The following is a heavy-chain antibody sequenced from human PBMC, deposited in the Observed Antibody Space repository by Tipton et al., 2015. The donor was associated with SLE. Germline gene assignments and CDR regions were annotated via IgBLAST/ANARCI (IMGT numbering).Heavy chain of an antibody. J-gene: IGHJ4*02. CDR3: ARELFDSSTNY. CDR1: GFPFSSYW. D-gene: IGHD6-13*01. CDR2: IKQDGSEK. Sequence: SLRLSCAASGFPFSSYWMSWVRQAPGKGLEWVANIKQDGSEKYYVDSVKGRFTISRDNAKNSLYLQMNSLRAEETAVYYCARELFDSSTNYWGQGTLVTVSS. V-gene: IGHV3-7*01.